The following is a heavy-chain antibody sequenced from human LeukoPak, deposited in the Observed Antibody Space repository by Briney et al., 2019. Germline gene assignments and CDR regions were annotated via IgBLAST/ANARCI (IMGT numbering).Heavy chain of an antibody. D-gene: IGHD1-1*01. CDR3: AKDPKIHAGYNWNDEVGGGWFDP. J-gene: IGHJ5*02. Sequence: GGSLRLSCAASGFTFWSAWMSWVRQAPGKGLQWVSLIIGNAATTAYADSVKGRFTISRDNSKNTLYLQMNSLRAEDTAVYYCAKDPKIHAGYNWNDEVGGGWFDPWGQGTLVTVSS. CDR2: IIGNAATT. V-gene: IGHV3-23*01. CDR1: GFTFWSAW.